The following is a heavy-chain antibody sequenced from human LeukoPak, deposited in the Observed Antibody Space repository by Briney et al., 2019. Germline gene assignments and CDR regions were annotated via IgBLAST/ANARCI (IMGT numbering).Heavy chain of an antibody. J-gene: IGHJ4*02. CDR3: ARGSYYYDSSGYYYDYFDY. V-gene: IGHV4-4*07. CDR1: GGSISSYY. CDR2: IYTSGST. Sequence: SETLSLTCTVSGGSISSYYWSWIRQPAGKGLEWIGRIYTSGSTNYNPSLKSRVTMSVDTSKNQFSLKLSSVTAADTAVYYCARGSYYYDSSGYYYDYFDYWGQGILVTVSS. D-gene: IGHD3-22*01.